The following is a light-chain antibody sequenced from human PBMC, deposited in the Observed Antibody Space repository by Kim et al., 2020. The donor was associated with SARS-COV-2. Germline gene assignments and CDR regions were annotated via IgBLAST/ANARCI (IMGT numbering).Light chain of an antibody. Sequence: VAPGESATLSSRASQSVSSNLVWFQHKPGQAPRLLLYGASTSATGSPARFSGGGSGTEFSLTISSLQSEDFAVYYCQQYINWLPYTFGQGTKLEIK. J-gene: IGKJ2*01. CDR3: QQYINWLPYT. CDR2: GAS. CDR1: QSVSSN. V-gene: IGKV3-15*01.